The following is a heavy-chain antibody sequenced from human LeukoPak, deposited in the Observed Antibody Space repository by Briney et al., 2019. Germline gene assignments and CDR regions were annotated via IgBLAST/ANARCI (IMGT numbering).Heavy chain of an antibody. CDR2: INHSGST. CDR3: ARGQGLQQLASFLDY. D-gene: IGHD6-13*01. CDR1: GGSFSGYY. Sequence: SETLSLTCAVYGGSFSGYYWSWIRQPPGKGLEWIGEINHSGSTNYNPSLKSRVTISVDTSKNQFSLKLSSVTAADTAVYYCARGQGLQQLASFLDYWGQGTLVTVSS. J-gene: IGHJ4*02. V-gene: IGHV4-34*01.